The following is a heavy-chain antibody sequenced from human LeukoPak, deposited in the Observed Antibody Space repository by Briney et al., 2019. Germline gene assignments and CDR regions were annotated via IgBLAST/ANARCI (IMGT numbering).Heavy chain of an antibody. CDR1: GFTFSGSA. Sequence: GGSLRLSCAASGFTFSGSAMHWVRQASGKGLEWVGRIRSKANSYATAYAASVKGRFTTSRDDSKNTAYLQMNSLKTEDTAVYYCTRQKDVGAYDYWGQGTLVTVSS. CDR3: TRQKDVGAYDY. V-gene: IGHV3-73*01. J-gene: IGHJ4*02. D-gene: IGHD1-26*01. CDR2: IRSKANSYAT.